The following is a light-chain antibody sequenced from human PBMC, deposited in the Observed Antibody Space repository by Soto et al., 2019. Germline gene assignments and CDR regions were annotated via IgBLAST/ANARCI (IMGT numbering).Light chain of an antibody. CDR2: GAS. J-gene: IGKJ2*01. CDR3: QQYGDSPVT. CDR1: QSVSSNY. Sequence: EIVLTQSPGTLSLSPGERATLSCRASQSVSSNYLAWYQQRPGQAPRLPIYGASSRATSIPDRFSGSGSGTDFTLTISRLEPEDFAVYYCQQYGDSPVTFGQGTKVDIK. V-gene: IGKV3-20*01.